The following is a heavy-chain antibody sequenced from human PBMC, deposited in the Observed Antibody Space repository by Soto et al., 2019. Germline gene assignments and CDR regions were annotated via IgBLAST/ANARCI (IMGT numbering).Heavy chain of an antibody. Sequence: QVQLVQSGAEVKKPGSSVKVSCKASGGTFSSYAIRWVRQAPGQGLEWMGGIIPIFGTANYAQKFQGRVTITADKSTSTAYMELSSLRSEDTAVYYCAREVSGGITSYHYYGMDVWGQGTTVTVSS. J-gene: IGHJ6*02. CDR1: GGTFSSYA. V-gene: IGHV1-69*06. CDR2: IIPIFGTA. D-gene: IGHD6-25*01. CDR3: AREVSGGITSYHYYGMDV.